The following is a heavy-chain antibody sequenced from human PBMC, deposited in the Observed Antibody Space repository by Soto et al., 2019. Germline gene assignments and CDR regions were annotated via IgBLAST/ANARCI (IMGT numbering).Heavy chain of an antibody. CDR2: TYYRSKWYN. Sequence: SQTLSLTCAISGDSVPSNSAAWNWIRQSPSRGLEWLGRTYYRSKWYNDYAVSVKSRITINPDTSKNQFSLQLNSVTPEDTAVYYCARDRVLLWFGESPANYYYGMDVWGQGTTVTVSS. V-gene: IGHV6-1*01. CDR3: ARDRVLLWFGESPANYYYGMDV. CDR1: GDSVPSNSAA. D-gene: IGHD3-10*01. J-gene: IGHJ6*02.